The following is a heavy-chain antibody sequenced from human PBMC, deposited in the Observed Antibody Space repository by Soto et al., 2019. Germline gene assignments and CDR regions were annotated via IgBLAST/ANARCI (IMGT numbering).Heavy chain of an antibody. V-gene: IGHV3-49*03. CDR2: IRNRPYGGTT. CDR1: GFTFSSYS. J-gene: IGHJ3*02. Sequence: GGSLRLSCAASGFTFSSYSMSWFRQAPGKGLEWVGFIRNRPYGGTTEYAASVKGRFSISRDDSRSIAYLQMNSLKTEDTALYYCTRPRDRTDWPDAFDIWGQGTMVTVSS. D-gene: IGHD3-9*01. CDR3: TRPRDRTDWPDAFDI.